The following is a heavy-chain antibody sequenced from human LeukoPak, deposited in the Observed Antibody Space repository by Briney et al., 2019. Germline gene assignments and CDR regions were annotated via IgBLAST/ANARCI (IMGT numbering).Heavy chain of an antibody. CDR3: ARGRRTTVRGVSWFDP. CDR1: VGFFSGYY. Sequence: KPSETLYLTCAVYVGFFSGYYWSWIRHPPWKGLEWIGEMNHSGSTNYNPSLKSRVTISVDTSKNQFSLKLSSVTAADTAVYYCARGRRTTVRGVSWFDPWGQGTLVTVSS. CDR2: MNHSGST. V-gene: IGHV4-34*01. J-gene: IGHJ5*02. D-gene: IGHD3-10*01.